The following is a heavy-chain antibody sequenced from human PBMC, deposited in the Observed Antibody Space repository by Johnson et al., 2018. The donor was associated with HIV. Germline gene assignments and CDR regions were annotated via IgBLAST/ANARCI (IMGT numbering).Heavy chain of an antibody. V-gene: IGHV3-11*04. Sequence: VQLVESGGGLVKPGGSLRLSCTISGFSFSDYYMSWFRQAPGKGLEWLSYISVTGSVIYYADSVKGRFTISRDNTKNSVYLQMNSPTAEDTAVCDCARESLTTSDAFDMWGQGTMVTVSS. J-gene: IGHJ3*02. CDR2: ISVTGSVI. CDR3: ARESLTTSDAFDM. D-gene: IGHD1-1*01. CDR1: GFSFSDYY.